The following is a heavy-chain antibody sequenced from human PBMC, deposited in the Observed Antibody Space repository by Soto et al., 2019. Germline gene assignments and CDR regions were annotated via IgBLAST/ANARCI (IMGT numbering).Heavy chain of an antibody. CDR1: GFTFSSYG. D-gene: IGHD5-12*01. J-gene: IGHJ4*02. CDR2: ISYDGSIK. Sequence: QVQLVESGGGVVQPGRSLRLSCAASGFTFSSYGMHWVRQAPGKGLEWVAVISYDGSIKYYADSVKGRFTISRDNSKNTLYLQMNSLRAEDTAVYYCAKGLPGMATTIAYWGQGTLVTVSS. V-gene: IGHV3-30*18. CDR3: AKGLPGMATTIAY.